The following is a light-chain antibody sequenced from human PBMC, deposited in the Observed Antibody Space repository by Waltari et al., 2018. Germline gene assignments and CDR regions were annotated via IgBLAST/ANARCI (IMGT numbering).Light chain of an antibody. CDR2: DVS. J-gene: IGLJ3*02. CDR1: SSAAGADNF. V-gene: IGLV2-14*03. CDR3: SSYTSSSTLVV. Sequence: QSALTQPAPVSGSPGQSITIPCTVSSSAAGADNFVPWYQLHPPDAPNLMIYDVSDRPSGVSNRFSGSKSGNTASLTISGLQAEDEADYYCSSYTSSSTLVVFGGGTKLTVL.